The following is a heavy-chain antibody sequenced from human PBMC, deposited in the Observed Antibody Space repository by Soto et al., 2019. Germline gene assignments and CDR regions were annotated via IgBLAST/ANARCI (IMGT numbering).Heavy chain of an antibody. CDR2: ISSGSSNI. CDR1: GFAFRSYN. Sequence: ESGGGLVKPGGSLTLSCAASGFAFRSYNMNWVRQAPGKGLEWVASISSGSSNIYYADSVKGRFTISRDNAKNSLFLQMDSLRAEDSAVYYRASATVVAATFDFWGQGTLVTVSS. CDR3: ASATVVAATFDF. J-gene: IGHJ4*02. V-gene: IGHV3-21*01. D-gene: IGHD2-15*01.